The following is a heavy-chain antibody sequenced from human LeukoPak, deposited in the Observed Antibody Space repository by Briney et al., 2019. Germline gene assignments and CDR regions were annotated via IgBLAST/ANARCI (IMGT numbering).Heavy chain of an antibody. CDR1: GGTFSSYA. V-gene: IGHV1-69*05. CDR3: ARARWGGDFWSCYYRKGPYHYDY. J-gene: IGHJ4*02. CDR2: IIPIFGTA. D-gene: IGHD3-3*01. Sequence: SVKVSCKASGGTFSSYAISWVRQAPGQGLEWMGGIIPIFGTANYAQKFQGRVTITTDESTSTAYMELSSLRSEDTAVYYCARARWGGDFWSCYYRKGPYHYDYWGQGTLVTVSS.